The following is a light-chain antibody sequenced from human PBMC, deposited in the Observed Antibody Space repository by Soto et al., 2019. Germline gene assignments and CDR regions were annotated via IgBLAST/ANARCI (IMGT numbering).Light chain of an antibody. CDR1: TSNIGAGYD. Sequence: QSALTQPPSVSGAPGQRVTISCTGSTSNIGAGYDVHWHQQVPGTAPRLLIYDSTNRPSGVPDRFSASKSGASASLVITGLQAADEADYYCQSYDSTLSGAVFGGGTKLTVL. CDR2: DST. J-gene: IGLJ3*02. CDR3: QSYDSTLSGAV. V-gene: IGLV1-40*01.